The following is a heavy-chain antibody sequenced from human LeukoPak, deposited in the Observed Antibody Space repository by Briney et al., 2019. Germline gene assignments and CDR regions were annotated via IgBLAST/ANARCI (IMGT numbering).Heavy chain of an antibody. CDR3: ARVRPFTDYYYYYMDV. V-gene: IGHV4-34*01. Sequence: SETLSLTCAVYGGSFSGYYWSWIRQPPGKGLEWIGEINHSGSTNYNPSLKSRVTISVDTSKNQFFLKLSSVTAADTAVYYCARVRPFTDYYYYYMDVWGKGTTVTVSS. CDR1: GGSFSGYY. CDR2: INHSGST. J-gene: IGHJ6*03.